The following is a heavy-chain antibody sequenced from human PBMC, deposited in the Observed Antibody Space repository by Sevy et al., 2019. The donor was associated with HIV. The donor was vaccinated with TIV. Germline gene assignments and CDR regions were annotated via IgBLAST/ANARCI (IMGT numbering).Heavy chain of an antibody. CDR2: IKQDGSEK. D-gene: IGHD6-13*01. CDR1: GFTFSSYW. Sequence: GESLKISCAASGFTFSSYWMSWVRQAPGKGLEWVANIKQDGSEKYYVDSVKGRFTISRDNAKNSLYLQMNSLRAEDTTVYYCARGRRAAAVPFDYWGQGTLVTVSS. CDR3: ARGRRAAAVPFDY. V-gene: IGHV3-7*01. J-gene: IGHJ4*02.